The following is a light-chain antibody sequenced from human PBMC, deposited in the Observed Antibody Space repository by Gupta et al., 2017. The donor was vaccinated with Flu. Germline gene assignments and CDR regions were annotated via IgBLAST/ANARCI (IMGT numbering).Light chain of an antibody. CDR3: QHSGT. V-gene: IGKV3-20*01. CDR2: GAS. J-gene: IGKJ1*01. Sequence: EIVLTQSPGTLSLSPGERATLSCRASQSVSSSYLAWYQQKPGQAPRLLIYGASSRATGIPDRFSGSGSGTDVTLTISRLEPEDFAVYYCQHSGTFGQGTKVEIK. CDR1: QSVSSSY.